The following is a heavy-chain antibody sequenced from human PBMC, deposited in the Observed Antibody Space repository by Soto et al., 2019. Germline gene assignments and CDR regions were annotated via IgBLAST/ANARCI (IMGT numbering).Heavy chain of an antibody. D-gene: IGHD3-10*01. Sequence: LRLSCAASGFTFSSYWMHWVRQVPGKGLLWVSRIDEYGSTINYADSVKGRFTISRDNARNTLYLEMNSLRAEDTALYYCTRDIGGKGAYWGPGTLVTVSS. CDR1: GFTFSSYW. J-gene: IGHJ4*02. CDR2: IDEYGSTI. CDR3: TRDIGGKGAY. V-gene: IGHV3-74*01.